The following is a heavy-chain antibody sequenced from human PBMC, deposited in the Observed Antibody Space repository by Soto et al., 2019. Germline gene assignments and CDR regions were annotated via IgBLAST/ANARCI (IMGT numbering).Heavy chain of an antibody. D-gene: IGHD2-2*01. Sequence: PSETLSLTCAVSITNIYYFGWIRQPPGKGLEWIGSIYHSGSTYYNPSLKSRVTIAVETSRNQFSLKLRSVTAADTAVYFCASPSSAYCSDTSCYVALFDYWGQGIMVTVSS. J-gene: IGHJ4*02. CDR1: ITNIYY. CDR2: IYHSGST. CDR3: ASPSSAYCSDTSCYVALFDY. V-gene: IGHV4-38-2*01.